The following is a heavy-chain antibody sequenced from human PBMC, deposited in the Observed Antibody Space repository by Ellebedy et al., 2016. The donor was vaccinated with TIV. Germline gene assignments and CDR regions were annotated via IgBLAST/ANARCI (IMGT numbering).Heavy chain of an antibody. D-gene: IGHD2-15*01. CDR3: ARGPRGSPVGMDV. J-gene: IGHJ6*02. V-gene: IGHV1-18*01. CDR1: GYTFTSYA. Sequence: ASVKVSCKASGYTFTSYAMHWVRQAPGQRLEWMGWISAYNGNTNYAQKLQGRVTMTTDTSTSTAYMELRSLRSDDTAVYYCARGPRGSPVGMDVWGQGTTVTVSS. CDR2: ISAYNGNT.